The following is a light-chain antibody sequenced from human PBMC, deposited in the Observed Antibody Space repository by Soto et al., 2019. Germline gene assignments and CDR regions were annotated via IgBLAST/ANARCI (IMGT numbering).Light chain of an antibody. J-gene: IGKJ5*01. Sequence: AIRMTQSPSSLSASTGDRVTITCRASQGISSYLAWYQQKPGKAPKLLIYAASTLQSGVPSRFSGSGSGTDFTLTISCLQSEDFATYYCQQYYIYPPITFGQGTRLEIK. CDR3: QQYYIYPPIT. V-gene: IGKV1-8*01. CDR2: AAS. CDR1: QGISSY.